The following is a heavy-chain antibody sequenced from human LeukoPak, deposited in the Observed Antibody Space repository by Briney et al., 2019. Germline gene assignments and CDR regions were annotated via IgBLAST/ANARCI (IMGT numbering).Heavy chain of an antibody. V-gene: IGHV4-59*12. CDR1: GGSISSYY. CDR2: IYYSGST. CDR3: ARVRVGAAGFDY. D-gene: IGHD1-26*01. J-gene: IGHJ4*02. Sequence: TSETLSLTCTVSGGSISSYYWSWIRQPPGKGLEWIGYIYYSGSTNYNPSLKSRVTISVDTSKNQFSLKLSSVTAADTAVYYCARVRVGAAGFDYWGQGTLVTVSS.